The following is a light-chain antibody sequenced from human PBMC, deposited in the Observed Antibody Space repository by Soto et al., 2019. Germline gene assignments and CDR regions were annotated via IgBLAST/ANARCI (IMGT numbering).Light chain of an antibody. J-gene: IGKJ2*01. Sequence: EIVLTQSPGTLSLSPGERATLSCRASQRVSRSYLAWYQQKPGQAPRLLIYGASTTATGIPDRFGGSGSGTDFTLTISRLEPEDFAVYYCQQYSSSPPYTVGQGTKLEIK. CDR2: GAS. CDR1: QRVSRSY. V-gene: IGKV3-20*01. CDR3: QQYSSSPPYT.